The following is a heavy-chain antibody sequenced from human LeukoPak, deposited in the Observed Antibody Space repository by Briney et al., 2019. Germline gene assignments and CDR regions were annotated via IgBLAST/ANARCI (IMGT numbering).Heavy chain of an antibody. CDR2: INHSGST. Sequence: SETLSLTCAVYGGSFSGYYWSWIRQPPGKGLEWIGEINHSGSTNYNPSLKSRVTISVDTSKNQFSLKLSSVTAADTAVYYCARGLYYYDSSGYHNYYYYMDVWGKGTTVTVSS. CDR1: GGSFSGYY. J-gene: IGHJ6*03. V-gene: IGHV4-34*01. D-gene: IGHD3-22*01. CDR3: ARGLYYYDSSGYHNYYYYMDV.